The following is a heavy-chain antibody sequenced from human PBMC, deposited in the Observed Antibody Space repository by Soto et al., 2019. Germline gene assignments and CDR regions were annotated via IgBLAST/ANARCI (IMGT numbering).Heavy chain of an antibody. CDR1: GFSLSTSGVG. V-gene: IGHV2-5*02. J-gene: IGHJ5*02. D-gene: IGHD5-18*01. CDR2: IYWDDDK. Sequence: SGPTLVNPTQTLTLTCTFSGFSLSTSGVGVGWIRQPPGKALGWLALIYWDDDKRYSPSLKSRLTITKDTSKNQVVLTMTNMDPVDTATYYCAHIWAYVDTALLTPGWFDPWGPGTLVSVFS. CDR3: AHIWAYVDTALLTPGWFDP.